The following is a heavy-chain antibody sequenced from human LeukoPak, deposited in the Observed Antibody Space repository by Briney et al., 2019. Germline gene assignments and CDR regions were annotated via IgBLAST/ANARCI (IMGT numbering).Heavy chain of an antibody. CDR1: GGSISSTKYY. Sequence: SETLSLTCTVSGGSISSTKYYWGWIRQPPGKGLEWIGSIYYSGSTYYNPSLKSRVTISVVTSKNQFSLKLSSVTAADTAVYYCARQWLLMDWFDPWGQGTLVTVSS. D-gene: IGHD6-19*01. CDR3: ARQWLLMDWFDP. J-gene: IGHJ5*02. V-gene: IGHV4-39*07. CDR2: IYYSGST.